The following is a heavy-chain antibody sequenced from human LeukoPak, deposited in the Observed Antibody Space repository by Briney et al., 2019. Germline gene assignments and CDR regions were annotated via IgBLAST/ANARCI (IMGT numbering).Heavy chain of an antibody. V-gene: IGHV3-23*01. CDR3: ARVNYYASSGYYDY. CDR1: GFTFSSYA. D-gene: IGHD3-22*01. J-gene: IGHJ4*02. CDR2: ISVSAVST. Sequence: GGSLRLSCAASGFTFSSYAMNWVRQAPGKGLEWVSAISVSAVSTYYADSVKGRFSISRDNSKNTLYLQMNSLRAEDTAVYYCARVNYYASSGYYDYWGQANLVTVSS.